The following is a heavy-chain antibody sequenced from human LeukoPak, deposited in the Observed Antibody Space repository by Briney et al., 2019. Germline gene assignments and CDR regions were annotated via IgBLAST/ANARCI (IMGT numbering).Heavy chain of an antibody. V-gene: IGHV1-69*06. Sequence: GSSVKVSCKASGGTFSNYAISWVRQARGQGLEWMGGIIPIFGSTNYAQKFQGRVTITADKSTSTAYMELSSLRSEDTAVYYCARDGIQLNYMDVWGKGTTVTVSS. CDR1: GGTFSNYA. CDR2: IIPIFGST. J-gene: IGHJ6*03. CDR3: ARDGIQLNYMDV. D-gene: IGHD5-18*01.